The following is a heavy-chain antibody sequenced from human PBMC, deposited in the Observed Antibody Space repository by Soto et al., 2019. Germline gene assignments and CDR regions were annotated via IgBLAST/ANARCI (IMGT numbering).Heavy chain of an antibody. J-gene: IGHJ4*02. V-gene: IGHV4-59*01. CDR3: ARGATRIVVDEGPFDY. CDR1: GGSISSYY. Sequence: QVQLQESGPGLVKPSETLSLTCTVSGGSISSYYWSWIRQPPGKGLEWIGYISYSGSTNYNPSLKSRVTRSVDTSKNQFSLKLSSVTAADTAVYYCARGATRIVVDEGPFDYWGQGTLVTVSS. D-gene: IGHD3-22*01. CDR2: ISYSGST.